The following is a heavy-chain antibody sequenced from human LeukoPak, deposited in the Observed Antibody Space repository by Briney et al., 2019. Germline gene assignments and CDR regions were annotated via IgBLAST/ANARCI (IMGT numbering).Heavy chain of an antibody. Sequence: GGSLRLSCAVSGFTLTNHGVSWVRQAPGKGLEWVSIITGTGGKYYGDSVKGRFVLSRDNFKNTVYMQMSSLRVEDTAMYYCARGSYGDLKWGQGTLVTVSS. V-gene: IGHV3-23*01. CDR3: ARGSYGDLK. CDR1: GFTLTNHG. D-gene: IGHD4-17*01. J-gene: IGHJ4*02. CDR2: ITGTGGK.